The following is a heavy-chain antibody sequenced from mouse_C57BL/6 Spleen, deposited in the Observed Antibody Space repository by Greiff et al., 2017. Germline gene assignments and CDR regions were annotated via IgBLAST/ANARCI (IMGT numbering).Heavy chain of an antibody. CDR2: IHPNSGST. CDR1: GYNFTSYC. Sequence: QVQLQQPGAELVKPGASVKLSCKASGYNFTSYCMHWVKQRPGQGLEWIGMIHPNSGSTNYSEKFKSKATLTVDKSSCTAYMQLSSLTSEDSAVYYCARGTPFAYWVQVTLVTVSA. J-gene: IGHJ3*01. V-gene: IGHV1-64*01. CDR3: ARGTPFAY.